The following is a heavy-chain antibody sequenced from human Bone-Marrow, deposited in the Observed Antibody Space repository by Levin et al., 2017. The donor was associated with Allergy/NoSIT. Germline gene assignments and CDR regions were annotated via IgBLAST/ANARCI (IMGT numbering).Heavy chain of an antibody. CDR2: IKQDGTET. CDR1: GFNFSNYW. Sequence: GGSLRLSCGASGFNFSNYWMNWVRQAPGKGLEWVASIKQDGTETRYVDSVKGRFTISRDNAKNSLFLQLNSLRDEDTAVYYCGRDDFDYWGQGTLVTVSS. V-gene: IGHV3-7*01. J-gene: IGHJ4*02. CDR3: GRDDFDY.